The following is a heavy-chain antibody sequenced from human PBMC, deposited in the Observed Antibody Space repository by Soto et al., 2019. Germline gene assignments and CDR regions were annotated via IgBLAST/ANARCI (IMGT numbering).Heavy chain of an antibody. D-gene: IGHD3-22*01. J-gene: IGHJ4*02. CDR1: GGSISSYY. CDR3: ARGQALYYDSSGYFDY. V-gene: IGHV4-59*01. Sequence: SETLSLTCTVSGGSISSYYWSWIRQPPGKGLEWIGYIYYSGSTNYNPSLKSRVTISVDTSKNQFSLKLSSVTAADTAVYYCARGQALYYDSSGYFDYWGQGTLVTVSS. CDR2: IYYSGST.